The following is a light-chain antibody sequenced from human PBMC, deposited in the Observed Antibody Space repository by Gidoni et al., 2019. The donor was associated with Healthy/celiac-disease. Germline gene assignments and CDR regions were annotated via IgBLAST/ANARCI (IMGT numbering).Light chain of an antibody. CDR3: QHYGSSPPPT. CDR2: GAS. CDR1: QSVSSSY. V-gene: IGKV3-20*01. Sequence: DIVLTQSPRTLSLSPGERATLSCSASQSVSSSYLAWYQQQPGPAPRLLIYGASSRATGIPDRFSCSGSGTDFALTISSLEPEDFAVYYCQHYGSSPPPTFXGXTKVEIK. J-gene: IGKJ4*01.